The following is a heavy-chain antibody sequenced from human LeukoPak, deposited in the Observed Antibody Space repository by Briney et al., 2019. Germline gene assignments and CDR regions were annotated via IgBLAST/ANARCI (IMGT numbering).Heavy chain of an antibody. CDR1: GYSFTSYW. V-gene: IGHV5-51*01. Sequence: GESLKISCKGSGYSFTSYWIGWVRQMPGKGLEWMGIIYPGDSDTRYSPFFQGQVTFSADKSINTAYLQWSSLKASDTAKYYCARIIGNYFDYWGQGTLVTVSS. CDR3: ARIIGNYFDY. CDR2: IYPGDSDT. J-gene: IGHJ4*02.